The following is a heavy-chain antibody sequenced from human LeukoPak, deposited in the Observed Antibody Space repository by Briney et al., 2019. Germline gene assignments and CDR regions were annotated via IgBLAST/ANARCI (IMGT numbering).Heavy chain of an antibody. Sequence: GGSLRLSCAASGFTFSSYGMHWVRQAPGKGLAWVAVIWYDGSNKYYADSVKGRFTISRDNSKKTLYLQMNGLRAEDTAVYYCARDPTAYYDSSGYYLNTIDYWGQGTLVTVSS. CDR1: GFTFSSYG. CDR3: ARDPTAYYDSSGYYLNTIDY. D-gene: IGHD3-22*01. J-gene: IGHJ4*02. CDR2: IWYDGSNK. V-gene: IGHV3-33*01.